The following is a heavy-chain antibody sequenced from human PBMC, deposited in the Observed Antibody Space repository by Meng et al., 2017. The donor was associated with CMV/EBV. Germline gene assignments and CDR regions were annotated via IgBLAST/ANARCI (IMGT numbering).Heavy chain of an antibody. CDR1: GGSISIGNYS. D-gene: IGHD1-14*01. Sequence: PLPASGPGLVRPVRSLSLTLTGTGGSISIGNYSWSWIRQPPGKGLEWIGYIYYSGSTYYNPSLKSRVTISVDTSKNQFSLKLSSVTAADTAVYYCARVTSRVAGAFDYWGQGTLVTVSS. V-gene: IGHV4-30-4*08. CDR2: IYYSGST. CDR3: ARVTSRVAGAFDY. J-gene: IGHJ4*02.